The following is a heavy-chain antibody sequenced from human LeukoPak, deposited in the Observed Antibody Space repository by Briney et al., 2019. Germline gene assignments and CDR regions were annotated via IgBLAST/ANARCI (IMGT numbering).Heavy chain of an antibody. Sequence: PGGSLRLSCAASGFTFSSYGMHWVRQAPGKGLEWVAVISYDGSNKYYADSVKGRFTISRDNSKNTLYLQMNSLRAEDTAVYYCAKDLPYYDSSGYPGYYYYGMDVWGQGTTVTVSS. CDR1: GFTFSSYG. V-gene: IGHV3-30*18. D-gene: IGHD3-22*01. CDR3: AKDLPYYDSSGYPGYYYYGMDV. J-gene: IGHJ6*02. CDR2: ISYDGSNK.